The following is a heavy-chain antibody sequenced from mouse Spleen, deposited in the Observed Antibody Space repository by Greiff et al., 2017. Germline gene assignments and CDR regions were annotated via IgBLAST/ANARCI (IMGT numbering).Heavy chain of an antibody. CDR1: GFTFTDYY. D-gene: IGHD2-4*01. CDR2: IRNKANGYTT. V-gene: IGHV7-3*01. CDR3: ARSPIYYDYGVPFDY. Sequence: EVKLVESGGGLVQPGGSLSLSCAASGFTFTDYYMSWVRQPPGKALEWLGFIRNKANGYTTEYSASVKGRFTISRDNSQSILYLQMNALRAEDSATYYCARSPIYYDYGVPFDYWGQGTTLTVSS. J-gene: IGHJ2*01.